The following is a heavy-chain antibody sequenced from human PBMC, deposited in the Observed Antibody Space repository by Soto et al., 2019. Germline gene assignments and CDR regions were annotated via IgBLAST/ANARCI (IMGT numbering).Heavy chain of an antibody. CDR3: ARVRYDILTGYYPFHY. V-gene: IGHV4-59*01. CDR1: GGSISSYY. CDR2: IYYSGST. J-gene: IGHJ4*02. Sequence: PSETPSLTCTVSGGSISSYYWSWIRQPPGKGLEWIGYIYYSGSTNYNPSLKSRVTISVDTSKNQFSLKLSSVTAADTAVYYCARVRYDILTGYYPFHYWGQGTLVTVSS. D-gene: IGHD3-9*01.